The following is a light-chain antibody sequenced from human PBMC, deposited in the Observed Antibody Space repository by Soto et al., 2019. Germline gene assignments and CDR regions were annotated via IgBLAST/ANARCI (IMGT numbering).Light chain of an antibody. Sequence: EIVLTQSPGTLSLSPGERATLSCRASQSVSSSYLAWYQQKPGQAPRLLIYGASSRATGMPDRFSGSGSGTAFTLTISRLEPADVEVYYCQQYGSSPPYTFGQGTKLEIK. CDR1: QSVSSSY. V-gene: IGKV3-20*01. CDR3: QQYGSSPPYT. CDR2: GAS. J-gene: IGKJ2*01.